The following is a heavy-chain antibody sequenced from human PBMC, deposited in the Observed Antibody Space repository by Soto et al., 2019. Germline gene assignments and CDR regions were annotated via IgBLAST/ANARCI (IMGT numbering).Heavy chain of an antibody. D-gene: IGHD1-1*01. CDR1: GNDFTTYG. CDR2: ISAHNGNT. V-gene: IGHV1-18*01. CDR3: ARGRYGDY. Sequence: VHLVQSGAEVKNPGASGKVSCKGSGNDFTTYGITWVRQAPGQGLEWMAWISAHNGNTNYAPNLQGRVTVTRDTSTSTAYIELRSLRSDDTAVYYCARGRYGDYWGQGALVTVSS. J-gene: IGHJ4*02.